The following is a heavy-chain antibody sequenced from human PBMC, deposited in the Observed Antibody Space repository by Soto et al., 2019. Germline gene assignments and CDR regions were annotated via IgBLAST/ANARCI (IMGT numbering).Heavy chain of an antibody. CDR3: ARVAPLGIFGPSYYYYYMDV. CDR2: INAGNGNT. D-gene: IGHD3-3*01. Sequence: ASVKVSCKASGYTFTSYAMHWVRQAPGQRLEWMGWINAGNGNTKYSQKFQGRVTITRDTSASTAYMELSSLRSEDTAVYYCARVAPLGIFGPSYYYYYMDVWGKGTTVTVSS. CDR1: GYTFTSYA. V-gene: IGHV1-3*01. J-gene: IGHJ6*03.